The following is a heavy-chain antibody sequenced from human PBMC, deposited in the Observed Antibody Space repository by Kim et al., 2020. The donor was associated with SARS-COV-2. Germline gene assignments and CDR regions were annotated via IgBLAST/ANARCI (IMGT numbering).Heavy chain of an antibody. CDR3: ARRTYYYDSSGYYSSGVEGSSFDY. Sequence: GESLKISCQGSGYSFTSYWIGWVRQMPGKGLEWMGIIYPGDSDTRYSPSFQGQVTISADKSISTAYLQWSSLKASDTAMYYCARRTYYYDSSGYYSSGVEGSSFDYWGQGTLLTVSS. D-gene: IGHD3-22*01. CDR1: GYSFTSYW. V-gene: IGHV5-51*01. J-gene: IGHJ4*02. CDR2: IYPGDSDT.